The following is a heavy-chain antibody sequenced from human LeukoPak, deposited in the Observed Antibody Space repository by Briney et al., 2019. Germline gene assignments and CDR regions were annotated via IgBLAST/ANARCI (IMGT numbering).Heavy chain of an antibody. Sequence: PGGSLRLSCAASAFTFSIYSMHWVRQAPGKGLEWVSGISWNSGSIGYADSVKGRFTISRDNAKNSLYLQMNSLRAEDTALYYCAKDISSWGAVAVDYWGQGTLVTVSS. V-gene: IGHV3-9*01. J-gene: IGHJ4*02. D-gene: IGHD6-19*01. CDR1: AFTFSIYS. CDR3: AKDISSWGAVAVDY. CDR2: ISWNSGSI.